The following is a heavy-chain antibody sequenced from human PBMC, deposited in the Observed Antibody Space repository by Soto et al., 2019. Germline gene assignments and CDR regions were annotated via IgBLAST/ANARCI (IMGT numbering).Heavy chain of an antibody. J-gene: IGHJ6*02. CDR2: IYYSGST. V-gene: IGHV4-30-4*01. D-gene: IGHD6-6*01. Sequence: QVQLQESGPGLVKPSQTLSLTCTVSGGSVSSGDYYWSWIRQSPEKGLEWIGYIYYSGSTYYNPSLKSRVIMSVDTSKNQFSLDLSSVTAADTAVYYCASNALSRQYYGMDVWGQGTTVTVSS. CDR1: GGSVSSGDYY. CDR3: ASNALSRQYYGMDV.